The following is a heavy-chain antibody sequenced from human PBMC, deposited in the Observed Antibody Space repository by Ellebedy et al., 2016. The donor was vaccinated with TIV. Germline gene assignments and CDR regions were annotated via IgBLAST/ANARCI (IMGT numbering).Heavy chain of an antibody. J-gene: IGHJ6*02. Sequence: AASVKVSCKASGYSFTSYYMHWVRQAPGQGLEWLGIILPTGGSTDYAQRFQGRVTMTRETSTSTVYMELSSLSSEDTALYYCARAPLSGVFYGMDVWGQGTTVTVSS. V-gene: IGHV1-46*01. CDR1: GYSFTSYY. CDR2: ILPTGGST. D-gene: IGHD3-16*02. CDR3: ARAPLSGVFYGMDV.